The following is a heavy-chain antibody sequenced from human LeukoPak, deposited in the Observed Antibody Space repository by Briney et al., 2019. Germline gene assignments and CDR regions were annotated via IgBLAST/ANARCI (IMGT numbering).Heavy chain of an antibody. CDR1: GYSFTSYW. Sequence: GESLKISCKGSGYSFTSYWIGWVRPMPGKGLEWMGIIYPGDSDTRYSPSFQGQVTISADKSISTAYLQWSSLKASDTAMYYCARQPLYDSSGYYYLYYFDYWGQGTLVTVSS. CDR2: IYPGDSDT. J-gene: IGHJ4*02. V-gene: IGHV5-51*01. CDR3: ARQPLYDSSGYYYLYYFDY. D-gene: IGHD3-22*01.